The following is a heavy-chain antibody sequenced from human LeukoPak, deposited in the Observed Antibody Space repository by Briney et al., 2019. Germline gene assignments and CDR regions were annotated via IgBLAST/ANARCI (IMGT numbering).Heavy chain of an antibody. CDR1: GGSISSYY. D-gene: IGHD3-10*01. Sequence: SETLSLTCTVSGGSISSYYWSWIRQPPGKGLEWIGYIFHSGTTNYNPSLKSRVTISVDTSKNQFSLKLSSVTAADTAVYYCARHGVGRGGDFDYWGQGTLVTVSS. CDR3: ARHGVGRGGDFDY. V-gene: IGHV4-59*08. CDR2: IFHSGTT. J-gene: IGHJ4*02.